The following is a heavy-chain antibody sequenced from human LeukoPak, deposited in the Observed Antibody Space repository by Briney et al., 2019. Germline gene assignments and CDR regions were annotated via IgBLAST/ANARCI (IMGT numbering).Heavy chain of an antibody. D-gene: IGHD3-16*02. J-gene: IGHJ6*03. CDR2: IYYSGNT. CDR3: ARAYDYVWGSYRSMTQGYYMDV. Sequence: PSETLSLTCTVSGVSISSSNSYWGWIRQPPGKGLEWIGSIYYSGNTYYNASLKSRVTISVDTSKNQFSLKLSSVTAADTAVYYCARAYDYVWGSYRSMTQGYYMDVWGKGTTVTVSS. CDR1: GVSISSSNSY. V-gene: IGHV4-39*07.